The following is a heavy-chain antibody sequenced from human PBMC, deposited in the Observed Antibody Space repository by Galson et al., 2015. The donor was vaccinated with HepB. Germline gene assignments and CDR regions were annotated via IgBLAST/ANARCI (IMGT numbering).Heavy chain of an antibody. CDR2: ISGSGDST. V-gene: IGHV3-23*01. Sequence: SLRLSCAASGFTFAGYAMSWVRQAPGKGLEWVSAISGSGDSTYYADSVKGRFTISRDNSKNTLYLQMNSLRAEDTAVYYCAREYSGGLHDYWGRRTLVTVSS. J-gene: IGHJ4*02. CDR3: AREYSGGLHDY. CDR1: GFTFAGYA. D-gene: IGHD1-26*01.